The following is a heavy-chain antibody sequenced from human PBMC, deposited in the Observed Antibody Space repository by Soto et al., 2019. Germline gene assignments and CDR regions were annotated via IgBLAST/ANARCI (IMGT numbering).Heavy chain of an antibody. D-gene: IGHD4-17*01. Sequence: PSETLSLTCAVYGGSIGSVGYSWSWIRQPPGKGLEWIGYMYHSGSTYYNPSLKSRVTISIDRSKNQFSLKLSSVTAADTAVYYCARGDYGGNYYFDYWGQGTLVTVSS. J-gene: IGHJ4*02. CDR1: GGSIGSVGYS. CDR3: ARGDYGGNYYFDY. CDR2: MYHSGST. V-gene: IGHV4-30-2*01.